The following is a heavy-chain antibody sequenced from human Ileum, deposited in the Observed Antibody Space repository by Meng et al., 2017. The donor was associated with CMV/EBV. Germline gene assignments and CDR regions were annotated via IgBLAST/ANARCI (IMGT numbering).Heavy chain of an antibody. CDR2: LYNRGST. J-gene: IGHJ1*01. CDR1: GGSISTYY. V-gene: IGHV4-59*01. D-gene: IGHD6-6*01. Sequence: SETLSLTCTVSGGSISTYYWSWIRQPPGKGLEWIGYLYNRGSTNYNPSLKSRVTISVDTSKNQFSLKLTSVTAADTAVYYCARDGSSRSFQHWGQGTLVTVSS. CDR3: ARDGSSRSFQH.